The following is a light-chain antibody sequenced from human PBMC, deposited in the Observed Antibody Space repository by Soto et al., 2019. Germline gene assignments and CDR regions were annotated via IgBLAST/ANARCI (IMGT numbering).Light chain of an antibody. V-gene: IGKV1-5*01. Sequence: DIQLTQSPSFLSASVGDRVTITCRASQGISSYLAWYQQKPGKAPKLLIYDASSLESGVPSRFSGSGSGTEFTLTISSLQPDDFATYYCQQYNSYSETFGQGTKVDIK. J-gene: IGKJ1*01. CDR1: QGISSY. CDR3: QQYNSYSET. CDR2: DAS.